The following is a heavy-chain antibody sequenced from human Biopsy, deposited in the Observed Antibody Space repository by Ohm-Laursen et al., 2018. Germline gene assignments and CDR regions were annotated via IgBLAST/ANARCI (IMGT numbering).Heavy chain of an antibody. D-gene: IGHD3-16*02. CDR1: GGSISSDY. CDR2: IYYSGST. J-gene: IGHJ3*01. Sequence: SDTPSLTCTVSGGSISSDYWSWIRQTPGKGLEWIGYIYYSGSTNYNPSLKSRVTTSVDTSKNQFSLRLNSVTAADTAVYYCARDIMNPIGGLVARSDVFDVWGQGTMVTVSS. V-gene: IGHV4-59*01. CDR3: ARDIMNPIGGLVARSDVFDV.